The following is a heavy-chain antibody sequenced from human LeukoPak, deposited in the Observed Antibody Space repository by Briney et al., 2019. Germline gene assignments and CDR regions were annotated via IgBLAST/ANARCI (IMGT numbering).Heavy chain of an antibody. CDR2: INWDGGST. V-gene: IGHV3-43*01. J-gene: IGHJ4*02. CDR3: ANGKQQALY. CDR1: GFTFDDYT. Sequence: PGGSLRLSCAASGFTFDDYTMHWVRQAPGKGLEWVPLINWDGGSTYYADSVKGRFTISRDNSKNSLYLQMNSLRSEDTALYYCANGKQQALYWGQGTLVTVSS. D-gene: IGHD6-13*01.